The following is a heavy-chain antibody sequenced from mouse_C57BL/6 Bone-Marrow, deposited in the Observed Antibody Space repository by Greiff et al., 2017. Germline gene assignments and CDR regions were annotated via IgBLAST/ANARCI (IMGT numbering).Heavy chain of an antibody. CDR3: ARFSYGNYFYAMDY. CDR1: GYTFTSYG. CDR2: IYPRSGNT. D-gene: IGHD2-1*01. J-gene: IGHJ4*01. V-gene: IGHV1-81*01. Sequence: QVQLQQSGAELARPGASVKLSCKASGYTFTSYGISWVKQRTGQGLEWIGEIYPRSGNTYYNEKFKGKATLTADKSSSTAYMELRSLTSEDSAVYICARFSYGNYFYAMDYWGQGTSVTVSS.